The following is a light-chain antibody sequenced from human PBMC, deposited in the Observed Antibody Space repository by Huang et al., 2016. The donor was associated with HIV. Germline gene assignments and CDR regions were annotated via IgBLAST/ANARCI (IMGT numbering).Light chain of an antibody. CDR2: DTS. CDR1: QSVGGY. CDR3: QQPGS. J-gene: IGKJ2*01. V-gene: IGKV3-11*01. Sequence: EIVLTQSPATLSLSPGERATLSCRASQSVGGYLAWYQQKPGHAPRLLIYDTSTRATVIPARFSGSGSETDFTLTISSLEPEDFAVYYCQQPGSFGQGTKVDIK.